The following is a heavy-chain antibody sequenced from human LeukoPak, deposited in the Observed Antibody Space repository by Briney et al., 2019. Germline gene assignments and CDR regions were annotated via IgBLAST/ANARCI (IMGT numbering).Heavy chain of an antibody. V-gene: IGHV3-7*01. Sequence: GGSLRLSCAASGFTFSSYWMSWVRQAPGKGLEWVANIKQDGSEKYYVDSVKGRFTISRDNAKNSLYLQMNSLRAKDTAVYYCAREDEFSSGWADYWGQGTLVTVSS. D-gene: IGHD6-19*01. CDR3: AREDEFSSGWADY. CDR1: GFTFSSYW. CDR2: IKQDGSEK. J-gene: IGHJ4*02.